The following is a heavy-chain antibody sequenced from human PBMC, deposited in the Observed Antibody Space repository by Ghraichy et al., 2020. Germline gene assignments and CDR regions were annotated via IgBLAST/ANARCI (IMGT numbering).Heavy chain of an antibody. Sequence: LSLTCAASGFTFSSYAMSWVRQAPGKGLEWVSGISGSGGSTYYADSVKGRFTISRDNSKNTLYLQMNSLRAEDTAVYYCAKHRPLIDYWGQGTLVTVSS. CDR2: ISGSGGST. J-gene: IGHJ4*02. CDR1: GFTFSSYA. V-gene: IGHV3-23*01. CDR3: AKHRPLIDY.